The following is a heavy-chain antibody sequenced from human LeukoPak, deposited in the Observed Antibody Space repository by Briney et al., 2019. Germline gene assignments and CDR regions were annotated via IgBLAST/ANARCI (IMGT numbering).Heavy chain of an antibody. Sequence: SQTLSLTCTVSGGSISSGGYYWSWIRQHPGKGLEWIGYIYYSGSTYYNPSLKSRLTISVDTSKSQFSLKLSSVSAADTAVYYCARGGGDVYNVFDYWGQGTLVTVSS. CDR1: GGSISSGGYY. CDR3: ARGGGDVYNVFDY. D-gene: IGHD5-24*01. J-gene: IGHJ4*02. CDR2: IYYSGST. V-gene: IGHV4-31*03.